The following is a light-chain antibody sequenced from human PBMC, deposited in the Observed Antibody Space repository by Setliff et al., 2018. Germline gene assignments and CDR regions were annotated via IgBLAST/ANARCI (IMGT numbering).Light chain of an antibody. Sequence: QSALTQPPSASGSPGQSVTISCTGTSSDVGGYKYVSWFQQHPGKAPKLMIYEVTKRPSGVPDRFSGSKSGNTASLTVSGLQAEDEADYYCISYAGSNNYVFGTGTKVTLL. V-gene: IGLV2-8*01. CDR3: ISYAGSNNYV. CDR1: SSDVGGYKY. J-gene: IGLJ1*01. CDR2: EVT.